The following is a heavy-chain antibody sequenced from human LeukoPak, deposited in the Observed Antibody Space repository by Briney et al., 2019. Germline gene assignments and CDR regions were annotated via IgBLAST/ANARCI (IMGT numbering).Heavy chain of an antibody. CDR3: AKDFRDYYDSSGFDY. CDR1: GFTSSSYA. CDR2: ISGSGGRT. Sequence: GGSLRLSCAASGFTSSSYAMSWVRQAAGNVLEWVSAISGSGGRTYYADSVKGRFTISRDNSKNTLYLQMNSLRAEETAVYYCAKDFRDYYDSSGFDYWGQGTLVTVSS. D-gene: IGHD3-22*01. V-gene: IGHV3-23*01. J-gene: IGHJ4*02.